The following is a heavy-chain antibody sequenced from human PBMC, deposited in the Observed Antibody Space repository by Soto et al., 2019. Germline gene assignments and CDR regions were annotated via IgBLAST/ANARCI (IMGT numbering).Heavy chain of an antibody. CDR1: GFTFSDYA. D-gene: IGHD3-16*01. J-gene: IGHJ4*02. Sequence: VQLVESGGGVVQPGRSLRLSCAASGFTFSDYAMHWVLQAPGKGLEWVAGVSHDGRNTHYADSVKGRFTISRDSSQNTVSLEMTSLRAEDTAVYYCAKGGRQGRVTSDFTYLGQGALVTVSS. CDR3: AKGGRQGRVTSDFTY. CDR2: VSHDGRNT. V-gene: IGHV3-30*18.